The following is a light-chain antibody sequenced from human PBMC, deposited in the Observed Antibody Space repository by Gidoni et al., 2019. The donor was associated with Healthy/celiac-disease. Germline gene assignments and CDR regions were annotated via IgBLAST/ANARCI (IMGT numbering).Light chain of an antibody. Sequence: SYVLTQPPSVSLAPGKTARITCRGNNIGSKSVHWYQQKPGQAPVLVVYDDSDRPSGIPERFSGSNSGNTATLTISRVEAGDEADYYCQVWDSSSDHPGVFGGGTKLTVL. V-gene: IGLV3-21*03. CDR1: NIGSKS. CDR2: DDS. J-gene: IGLJ3*02. CDR3: QVWDSSSDHPGV.